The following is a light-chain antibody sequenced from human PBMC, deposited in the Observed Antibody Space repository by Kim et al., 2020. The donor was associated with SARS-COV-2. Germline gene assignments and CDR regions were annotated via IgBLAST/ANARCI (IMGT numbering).Light chain of an antibody. CDR2: YDS. CDR1: SIGSKS. Sequence: PGRTASVSCGGNSIGSKSVHWYQQKSGQAPVLVIYYDSDRPSGIPERFSGSNSGNTATLTISRVEAGDEADYYCQVWDSTTDHRVVFGGGTQLTV. V-gene: IGLV3-21*04. J-gene: IGLJ2*01. CDR3: QVWDSTTDHRVV.